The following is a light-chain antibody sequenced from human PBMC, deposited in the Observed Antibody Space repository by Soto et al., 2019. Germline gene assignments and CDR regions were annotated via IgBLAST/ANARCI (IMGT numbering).Light chain of an antibody. CDR1: QGISSY. CDR3: QQYYSYPWT. J-gene: IGKJ1*01. CDR2: AAS. V-gene: IGKV1-8*01. Sequence: AIRVTQSPSSPSASTGDRVTLTCRASQGISSYLAWYQQKPGKAPKLLIYAASTLQSGVPSRFSGSGSGTDFTLTISCLQSEDFATYYCQQYYSYPWTFGQGTKVDIK.